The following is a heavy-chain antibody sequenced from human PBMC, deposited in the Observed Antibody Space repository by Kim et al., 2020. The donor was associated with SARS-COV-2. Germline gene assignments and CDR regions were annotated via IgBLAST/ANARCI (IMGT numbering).Heavy chain of an antibody. D-gene: IGHD4-17*01. CDR1: GYTFTNYW. J-gene: IGHJ6*01. Sequence: GESLKISREGSGYTFTNYWIGWVRQMPGKGLEWMGIIYPADSDTRYNPSFQGQVTISADKSITTAYLQWSSLKASDTARYYCARGHTVTTEEAGYVYYGM. CDR2: IYPADSDT. V-gene: IGHV5-51*01. CDR3: ARGHTVTTEEAGYVYYGM.